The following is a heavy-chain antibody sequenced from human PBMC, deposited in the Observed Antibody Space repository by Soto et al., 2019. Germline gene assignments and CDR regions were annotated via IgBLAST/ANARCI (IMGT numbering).Heavy chain of an antibody. CDR3: AKAPGYSGYDCYDF. CDR1: GFTFSSYA. Sequence: GPLRLSCAASGFTFSSYAMSWVRQAPGKGLEWVSGISGSGGSTYYADSVKGRFTISRDNSKNTLYLEMNTLRAEDTAVYYCAKAPGYSGYDCYDFWGQGTLVTVSS. CDR2: ISGSGGST. V-gene: IGHV3-23*01. J-gene: IGHJ4*02. D-gene: IGHD5-12*01.